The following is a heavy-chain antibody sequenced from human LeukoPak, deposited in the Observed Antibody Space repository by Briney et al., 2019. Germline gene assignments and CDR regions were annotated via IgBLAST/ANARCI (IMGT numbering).Heavy chain of an antibody. CDR2: IQQDGSEK. CDR1: GFTFSNYW. CDR3: AKAGVFEELSFFYYYYYYMDV. J-gene: IGHJ6*03. V-gene: IGHV3-7*03. Sequence: PGGSLRLSCVASGFTFSNYWMSWVRQAPGKGLEWVANIQQDGSEKYYVDSVKGRFTISRDNAKNSLYLQMNSLRAEDTAVYYCAKAGVFEELSFFYYYYYYMDVWGKGTTVTISS. D-gene: IGHD3-10*01.